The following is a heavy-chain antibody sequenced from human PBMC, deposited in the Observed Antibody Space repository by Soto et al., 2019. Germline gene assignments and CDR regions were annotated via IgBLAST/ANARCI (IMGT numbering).Heavy chain of an antibody. CDR3: ARDSPPVDY. Sequence: QVQLVQSGAEVKKPGASVKVSCKASGYTFTNYGITWVRQAPGQGLEWMGWISAYNGNTKYAQKLQGKVTMTTDTSPSTAYMELRSLRSDDTALNYCARDSPPVDYWGQGTLVTVSS. V-gene: IGHV1-18*01. CDR2: ISAYNGNT. J-gene: IGHJ4*02. CDR1: GYTFTNYG.